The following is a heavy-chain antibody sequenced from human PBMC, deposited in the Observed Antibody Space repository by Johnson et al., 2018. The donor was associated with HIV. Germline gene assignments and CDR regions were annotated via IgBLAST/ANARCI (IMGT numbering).Heavy chain of an antibody. CDR1: GFTFNTYG. CDR2: IRYDGNSK. V-gene: IGHV3-30*02. D-gene: IGHD3-3*01. J-gene: IGHJ3*02. Sequence: VQLVESGGGVVQPGGSLRLSCAASGFTFNTYGMDWVRQAPGKGLEWVAFIRYDGNSKYYIDSVKGRFTISRDNAKNSLYLQMNSLRAEDTAVYYCARVTTYNFWSGYQDDAFDIWGQGTMVTVSS. CDR3: ARVTTYNFWSGYQDDAFDI.